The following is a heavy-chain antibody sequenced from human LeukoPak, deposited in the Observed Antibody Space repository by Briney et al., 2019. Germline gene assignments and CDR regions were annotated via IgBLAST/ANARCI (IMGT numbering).Heavy chain of an antibody. V-gene: IGHV3-23*01. CDR1: GFTFSSYA. J-gene: IGHJ4*02. D-gene: IGHD6-13*01. CDR2: ISGSGGST. Sequence: GGSLRLSCAASGFTFSSYAMSWVRQAPGKGLEWVSAISGSGGSTYYADSVKGRFTISRDNSKNTLYLQMNSLRAEDTAVYYCAKGGPGGSWSMGTSYNWGQGTLVTVSS. CDR3: AKGGPGGSWSMGTSYN.